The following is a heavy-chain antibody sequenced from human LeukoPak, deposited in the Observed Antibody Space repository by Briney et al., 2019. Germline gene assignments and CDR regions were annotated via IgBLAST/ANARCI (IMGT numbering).Heavy chain of an antibody. Sequence: GGSLRLSCAASGFTFSSYAMSWVRQAPGKGLEWVSAISGSGGSTYYADSVKGRLTISRDNSKNTLYLQMNSLRAEDTAVYYCARAARDYYYYMDVWGKGTTVAVSS. V-gene: IGHV3-23*01. D-gene: IGHD3-10*01. CDR3: ARAARDYYYYMDV. CDR2: ISGSGGST. CDR1: GFTFSSYA. J-gene: IGHJ6*03.